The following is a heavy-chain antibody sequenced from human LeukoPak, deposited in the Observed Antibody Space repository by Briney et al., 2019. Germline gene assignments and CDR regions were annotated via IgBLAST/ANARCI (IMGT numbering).Heavy chain of an antibody. CDR1: GYTFTSYG. CDR2: ISAYNGNT. CDR3: ARQAVLRYFDWSDVGVSDY. J-gene: IGHJ4*02. Sequence: ASVKVSCKASGYTFTSYGISWVRQAPGQGLEWMGWISAYNGNTNYAQKLQGRVTMTTDTSTSTAYMELRSLRSDDTAVYYCARQAVLRYFDWSDVGVSDYWGQGTLVTVSS. V-gene: IGHV1-18*01. D-gene: IGHD3-9*01.